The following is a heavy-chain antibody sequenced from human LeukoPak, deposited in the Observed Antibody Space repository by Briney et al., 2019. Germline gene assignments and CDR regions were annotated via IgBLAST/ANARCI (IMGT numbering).Heavy chain of an antibody. CDR2: ISNNGGYT. J-gene: IGHJ4*02. V-gene: IGHV3-23*01. Sequence: PGGSLRLSCAASGFTFSSSAMSWVRQAPGKGLEWVSAISNNGGYTYYADSVQGRFTISRDNSKSTLCLQMNSLRAEDTAVYYCAKFRRAAAGTGALDYWGQGTLVTVSS. CDR1: GFTFSSSA. CDR3: AKFRRAAAGTGALDY. D-gene: IGHD6-13*01.